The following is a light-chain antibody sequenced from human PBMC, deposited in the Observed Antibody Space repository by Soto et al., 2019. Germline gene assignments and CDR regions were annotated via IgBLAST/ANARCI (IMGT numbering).Light chain of an antibody. CDR3: QQYSNLIT. CDR1: QTIGTW. CDR2: KAS. V-gene: IGKV1-5*03. J-gene: IGKJ5*01. Sequence: DIQMTQSPSTQSPSVGDTVTITCRASQTIGTWLAWYKQKPAKAPKLLIYKASTLESGVPSRFSGSGSGTYFSFTIRSLKPEDFATYYCQQYSNLITFGQGTRLEIK.